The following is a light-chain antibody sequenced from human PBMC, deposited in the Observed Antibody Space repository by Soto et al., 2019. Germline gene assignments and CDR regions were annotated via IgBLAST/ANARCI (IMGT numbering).Light chain of an antibody. CDR3: QSYDSSLSGSGVV. CDR1: SSNIGAGYD. Sequence: QSVLTQPPPVSGAPGQRVTISCTGSSSNIGAGYDVHWYQQLPGTAPKLLIYGNSNRPSGVPDRFFGSKSGTSASLAITGLQAEDEADYYCQSYDSSLSGSGVVFGGGTQLTVL. CDR2: GNS. V-gene: IGLV1-40*01. J-gene: IGLJ2*01.